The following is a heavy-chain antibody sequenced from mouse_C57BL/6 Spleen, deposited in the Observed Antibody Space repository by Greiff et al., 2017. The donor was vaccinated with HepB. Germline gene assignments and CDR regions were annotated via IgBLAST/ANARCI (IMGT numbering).Heavy chain of an antibody. D-gene: IGHD1-1*01. V-gene: IGHV5-6*01. CDR1: GFTFSSYG. J-gene: IGHJ2*01. Sequence: DVHLVESGGDLVKPGGSLKLSCAASGFTFSSYGMSWVRQTPDKRLEWVATISSGGSYTYYPDSVKGRFTISRDNAKNTLYLQMSSLKPEDTAMYYCARHGYYYESQYYFDYWGQGTTLTVSS. CDR3: ARHGYYYESQYYFDY. CDR2: ISSGGSYT.